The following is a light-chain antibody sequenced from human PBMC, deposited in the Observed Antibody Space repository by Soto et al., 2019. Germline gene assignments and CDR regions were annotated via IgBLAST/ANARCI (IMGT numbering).Light chain of an antibody. CDR1: SSDVGGYNY. J-gene: IGLJ2*01. V-gene: IGLV2-14*01. Sequence: QSALTQPASVSGSPGQSITISCTGTSSDVGGYNYVSWYQQHPDKAPKLMIYDVSNRPSGVSNRFSGSKSGNTASLTISGLQAEDEADYYCSSYSSSSTLHVLFGGGTKVTVL. CDR3: SSYSSSSTLHVL. CDR2: DVS.